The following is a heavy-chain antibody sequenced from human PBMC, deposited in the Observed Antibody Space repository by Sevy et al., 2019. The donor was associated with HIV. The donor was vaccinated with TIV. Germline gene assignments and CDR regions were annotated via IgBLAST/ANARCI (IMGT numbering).Heavy chain of an antibody. Sequence: GGSLRLSCEASGFTFSKYSMSWVRQAPGKGLEWVSTFSFGCGRINYADSVKGQFTISRDDSKNTMYLQMNSLRAEYTAVYYCARKGCTKPHDYWGQGTLVTVSS. CDR3: ARKGCTKPHDY. D-gene: IGHD2-8*01. CDR1: GFTFSKYS. CDR2: FSFGCGRI. V-gene: IGHV3-23*01. J-gene: IGHJ4*02.